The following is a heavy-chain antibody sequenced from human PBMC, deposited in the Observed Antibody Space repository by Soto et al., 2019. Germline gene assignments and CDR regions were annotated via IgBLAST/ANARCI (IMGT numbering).Heavy chain of an antibody. D-gene: IGHD3-3*01. CDR2: IYPGDSDT. CDR3: ARLKVGRFLEWSNGMDV. CDR1: GYSFTSYW. Sequence: PGESLKISCKGSGYSFTSYWIGWVRQMPGKGLEWMGIIYPGDSDTRYSPSFQGQVTISADKSISTAYLQWSSLKASDTAMYYYARLKVGRFLEWSNGMDVWGQGTTVTVSS. J-gene: IGHJ6*02. V-gene: IGHV5-51*01.